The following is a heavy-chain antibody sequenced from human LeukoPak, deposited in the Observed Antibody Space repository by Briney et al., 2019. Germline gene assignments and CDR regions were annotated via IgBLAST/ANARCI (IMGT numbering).Heavy chain of an antibody. J-gene: IGHJ3*02. CDR1: GFTFSSYA. Sequence: GGSLRLSCAASGFTFSSYAMAWVRQAPGKGLEWVSVIRSDGSTNHADSVKGRFTISRDNSKNTLYLQMNNLRAEDTAMYYCAREMYSGMYNDAFDIWGQGTKVTVSS. CDR3: AREMYSGMYNDAFDI. V-gene: IGHV3-53*01. CDR2: IRSDGST. D-gene: IGHD1-26*01.